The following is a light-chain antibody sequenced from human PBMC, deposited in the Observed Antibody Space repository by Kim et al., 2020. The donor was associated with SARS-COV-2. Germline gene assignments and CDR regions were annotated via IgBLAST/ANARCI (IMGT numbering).Light chain of an antibody. V-gene: IGLV2-14*03. CDR2: DVS. CDR1: SSDVGGYNY. Sequence: QSALTQPASVSGSPGQSITISCTGTSSDVGGYNYVSWYQHHPGKAPKLMIYDVSKWPSGVSNRFSGSKSGNTASLTISGLQAEDEGVYYCSSYTSSTSLVFGGGTQLTVL. CDR3: SSYTSSTSLV. J-gene: IGLJ3*02.